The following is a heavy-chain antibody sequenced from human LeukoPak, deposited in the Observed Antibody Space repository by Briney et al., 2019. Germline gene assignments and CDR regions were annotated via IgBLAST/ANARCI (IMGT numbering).Heavy chain of an antibody. CDR3: ARGYCTSDNCPNWFDP. J-gene: IGHJ5*02. CDR1: GGSFSGYY. V-gene: IGHV4-34*01. Sequence: SETLSLTCAVYGGSFSGYYWSWIRQPPGKGLEWIGEINHSGSTNYNPSLKSRVTISVDTSKNQFSLQLNSVTPEDTAVYYCARGYCTSDNCPNWFDPWGQGTLVTVSS. CDR2: INHSGST. D-gene: IGHD2-8*02.